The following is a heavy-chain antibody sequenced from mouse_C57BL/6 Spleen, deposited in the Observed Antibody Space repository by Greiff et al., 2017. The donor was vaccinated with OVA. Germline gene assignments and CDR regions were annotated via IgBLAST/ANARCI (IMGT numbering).Heavy chain of an antibody. V-gene: IGHV1-61*01. CDR1: GYTFTSYW. J-gene: IGHJ4*01. Sequence: VQLKQPGAELVKPGSSVKLSCTASGYTFTSYWMDWVKQRPGQGLEWIGNIYPSDSETQYNQKFKDKATLTVDKSSSTAYMQLSSLTSEDYEVYYCATDYSNYYDSMEGWGKGTSVTVSS. CDR2: IYPSDSET. CDR3: ATDYSNYYDSMEG. D-gene: IGHD2-5*01.